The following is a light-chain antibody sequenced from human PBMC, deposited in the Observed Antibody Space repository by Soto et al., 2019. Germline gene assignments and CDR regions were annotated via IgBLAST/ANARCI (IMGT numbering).Light chain of an antibody. CDR1: QSVSSY. Sequence: EVVLTQSPATLSLSPGERVTLSCRASQSVSSYLAWYQQKPGQAPRLLIYDASNRATGIPARFSGSGSGTDFTLTISSLEPEDFALYYCQQRSNWPPITFGQGTRLEIK. CDR3: QQRSNWPPIT. CDR2: DAS. V-gene: IGKV3-11*01. J-gene: IGKJ5*01.